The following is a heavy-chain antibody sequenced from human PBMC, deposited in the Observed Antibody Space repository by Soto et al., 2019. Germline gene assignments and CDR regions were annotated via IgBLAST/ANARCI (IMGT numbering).Heavy chain of an antibody. CDR1: GFTFRSYT. J-gene: IGHJ4*02. CDR3: ARVLITTTSDFDS. D-gene: IGHD1-1*01. CDR2: ISYDGSDK. V-gene: IGHV3-30-3*01. Sequence: GGSLRLSCVASGFTFRSYTVHWVRQAPGKGLEWVAGISYDGSDKYYADSVRGRFTISRDNSKNTLYLQMNSLTIDDTALYYCARVLITTTSDFDSWGRGTLVTVSS.